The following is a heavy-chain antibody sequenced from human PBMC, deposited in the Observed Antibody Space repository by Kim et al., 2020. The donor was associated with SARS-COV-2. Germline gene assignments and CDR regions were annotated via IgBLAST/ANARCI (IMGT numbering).Heavy chain of an antibody. J-gene: IGHJ6*02. V-gene: IGHV1-69*13. Sequence: SVKVSCKASGGTFSSYAISWVRQAPGQGLEWMGGIIPIFGTANYAQKFQGRVTITADESTSTAYMELSSLRSEDTAVYYCARFRIHYYDILTGSYYYGMDVWGQGTTVTVSS. D-gene: IGHD3-9*01. CDR3: ARFRIHYYDILTGSYYYGMDV. CDR1: GGTFSSYA. CDR2: IIPIFGTA.